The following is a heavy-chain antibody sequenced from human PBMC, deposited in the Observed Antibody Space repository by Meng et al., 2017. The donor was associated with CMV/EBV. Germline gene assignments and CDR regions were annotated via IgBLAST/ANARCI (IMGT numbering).Heavy chain of an antibody. V-gene: IGHV1-2*02. CDR2: INPNSGGT. CDR3: ARVSYDILTGYYPRFDY. CDR1: GYTFTGYY. J-gene: IGHJ4*02. D-gene: IGHD3-9*01. Sequence: ASVKVSCKASGYTFTGYYMHWVRQAPGQGLEWMGWINPNSGGTNYAQKFQGRVTMTRDTSIRTAYMELSRLRSDDTAVYYCARVSYDILTGYYPRFDYWGQGTLVTVSS.